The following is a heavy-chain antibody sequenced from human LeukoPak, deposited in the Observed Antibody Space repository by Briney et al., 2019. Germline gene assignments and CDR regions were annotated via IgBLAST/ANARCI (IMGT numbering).Heavy chain of an antibody. CDR2: INPSGGST. CDR3: ARDEDCSGGSCYYYYGMDV. CDR1: GYTFTSYY. V-gene: IGHV1-46*01. J-gene: IGHJ6*02. Sequence: GASVKVSCKASGYTFTSYYTHWVRQAPGQGLEWMGIINPSGGSTSYAQKFQGRVTMTRDTSTSTVYMELSSLRSEDTAVYYCARDEDCSGGSCYYYYGMDVWGQGTTVTVSS. D-gene: IGHD2-15*01.